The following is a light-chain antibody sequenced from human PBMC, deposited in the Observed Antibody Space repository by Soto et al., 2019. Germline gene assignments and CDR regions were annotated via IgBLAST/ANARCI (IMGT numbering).Light chain of an antibody. V-gene: IGKV4-1*01. CDR3: QQYYSTPPFT. CDR1: QSVLYSSNNKNY. Sequence: DIVMTQSPDSLAVSLGERATINCKSSQSVLYSSNNKNYLAWYQQKPGQPPKLLIYWAYTRESGVPDRFSGSGSGTDFTLTISSLQAEDVAVYYCQQYYSTPPFTFGPGTKVDMK. CDR2: WAY. J-gene: IGKJ3*01.